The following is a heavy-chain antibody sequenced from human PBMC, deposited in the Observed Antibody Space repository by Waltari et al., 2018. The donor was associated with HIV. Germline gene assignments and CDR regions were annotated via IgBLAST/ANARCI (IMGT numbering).Heavy chain of an antibody. J-gene: IGHJ3*02. CDR3: ARNDWNLGAFDI. V-gene: IGHV3-13*01. D-gene: IGHD1-7*01. CDR2: IGTAGDT. CDR1: GFTFSSYD. Sequence: EVQLVESGGGLVQPGGSLRLSCAASGFTFSSYDMPWVRQATGKGLEWVSAIGTAGDTYYPGSVKGRFTISRENAKNSLYLQMNSLRAGDTAVYYCARNDWNLGAFDIWGQGTMVTVSS.